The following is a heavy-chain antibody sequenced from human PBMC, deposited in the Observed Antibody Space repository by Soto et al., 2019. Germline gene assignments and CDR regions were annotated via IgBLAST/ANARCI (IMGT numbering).Heavy chain of an antibody. J-gene: IGHJ4*02. CDR1: GYTFTSYG. Sequence: QVQLVQSGPEVKKPGASVKVSCKTSGYTFTSYGISWVRQAPGQGLEWMGWITANNVNTNYAQKFQGRVTMTTETSTATAYMELRSLRSDDTAVYYCARDMGGYYFEPNDYWGQGTLVTVSS. D-gene: IGHD3-22*01. CDR3: ARDMGGYYFEPNDY. CDR2: ITANNVNT. V-gene: IGHV1-18*01.